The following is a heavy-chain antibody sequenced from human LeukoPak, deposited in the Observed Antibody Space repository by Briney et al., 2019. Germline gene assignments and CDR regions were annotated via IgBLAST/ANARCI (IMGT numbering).Heavy chain of an antibody. Sequence: PSETLSLTCAVYGGSFSGYYWSWIRQPPGKGLEWIGEINHSGSTNYNPSLKSRVTISVDTSKNQFSLKLSSVTAADTAVYYCARGRLLSSHWGQGTLVTVSS. CDR1: GGSFSGYY. J-gene: IGHJ4*02. V-gene: IGHV4-34*01. CDR2: INHSGST. D-gene: IGHD1-26*01. CDR3: ARGRLLSSH.